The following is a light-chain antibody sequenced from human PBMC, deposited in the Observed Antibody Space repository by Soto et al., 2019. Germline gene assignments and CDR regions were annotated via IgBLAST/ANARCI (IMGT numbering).Light chain of an antibody. CDR3: QQSYSQPLT. J-gene: IGKJ4*01. CDR1: QSINTF. CDR2: AAS. Sequence: DIQMTQSPSSLSASVGDRVTITCRTSQSINTFLNWYQQKPREAPKLLIYAASSLQRGVPSRFSGSGSDTVFTLTITSLQPEDFATYYCQQSYSQPLTFGGGTKVDIK. V-gene: IGKV1-39*01.